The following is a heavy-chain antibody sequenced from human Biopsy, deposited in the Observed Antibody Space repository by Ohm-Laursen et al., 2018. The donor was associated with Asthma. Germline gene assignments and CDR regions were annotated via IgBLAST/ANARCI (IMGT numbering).Heavy chain of an antibody. D-gene: IGHD4-17*01. V-gene: IGHV1-24*01. Sequence: SSVKVSCKVSGYSLTDLSMHWVRQAPGQGLEWMGGHDHEEGGTVNARRFQGRVTMTEDTSTDTAYMELSSLGSDDTAVYYCASDFPKDYVRYNFQFWGQGTLVTVSS. CDR1: GYSLTDLS. CDR3: ASDFPKDYVRYNFQF. CDR2: HDHEEGGT. J-gene: IGHJ4*02.